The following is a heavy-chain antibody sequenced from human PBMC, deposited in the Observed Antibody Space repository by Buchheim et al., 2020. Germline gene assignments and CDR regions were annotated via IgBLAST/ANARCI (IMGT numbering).Heavy chain of an antibody. D-gene: IGHD4/OR15-4a*01. CDR1: GYTFTTYY. Sequence: QVQLVQSGAEVKKPGASVKVSCKASGYTFTTYYMHWVRQAPGQGLEWMGSINPSGGSTSYAQKFQGRVTMTSDTSTRTVYMDLSGLRSEDTAVYYCARDSLDYGPMDVWGQGTT. J-gene: IGHJ6*02. CDR2: INPSGGST. CDR3: ARDSLDYGPMDV. V-gene: IGHV1-46*01.